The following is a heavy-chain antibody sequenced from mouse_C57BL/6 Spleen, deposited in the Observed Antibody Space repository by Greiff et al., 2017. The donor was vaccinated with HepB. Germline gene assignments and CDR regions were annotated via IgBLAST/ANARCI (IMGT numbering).Heavy chain of an antibody. D-gene: IGHD1-1*01. CDR2: IYPRSGNT. CDR1: GYTFTSYG. Sequence: VQVVESGAELARPGASVKLSCKASGYTFTSYGISWVKQRTGQGLEWIGEIYPRSGNTYYNEKFKGKATLTADKSSSTAYMELRSLTSEDSAVYFCARVGITTVVADYWGQGTTLTVSS. J-gene: IGHJ2*01. CDR3: ARVGITTVVADY. V-gene: IGHV1-81*01.